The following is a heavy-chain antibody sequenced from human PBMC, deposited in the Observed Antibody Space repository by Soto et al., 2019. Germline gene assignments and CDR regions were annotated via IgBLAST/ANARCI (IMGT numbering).Heavy chain of an antibody. CDR1: GGSISSGGYY. J-gene: IGHJ4*02. V-gene: IGHV4-31*03. D-gene: IGHD4-17*01. Sequence: SETLSLTCTVSGGSISSGGYYWSWIRQHPGKGLEWIGYIYYSGSTYYNPSLKSRVTISADTSKNQFSLKLSSVTAADTAVYYCARGPPTTFDYWGQGTLVTVSS. CDR3: ARGPPTTFDY. CDR2: IYYSGST.